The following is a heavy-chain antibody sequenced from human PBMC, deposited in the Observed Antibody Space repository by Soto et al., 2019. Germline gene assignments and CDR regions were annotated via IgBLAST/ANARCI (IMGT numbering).Heavy chain of an antibody. J-gene: IGHJ4*02. CDR2: ISSSSSYI. Sequence: PGGSLRLSCAASGFTFSSYSMNWVRQAPGKGLEWVSSISSSSSYIYYADSVKGRFTISRDNAKNSLYLQMNSLRAEDTAAYYCARDVFPGISSYYFDYWGQGTLVTVSS. V-gene: IGHV3-21*01. CDR1: GFTFSSYS. D-gene: IGHD1-1*01. CDR3: ARDVFPGISSYYFDY.